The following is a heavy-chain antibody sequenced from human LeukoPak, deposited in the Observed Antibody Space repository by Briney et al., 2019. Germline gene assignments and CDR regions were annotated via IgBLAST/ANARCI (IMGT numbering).Heavy chain of an antibody. J-gene: IGHJ4*02. CDR3: ASGYTYGRIDS. Sequence: SETLSLTCVVYGGSLSNYYWGWIRQPPGKGLEWIGEINHSGSTNYNPSLKSRVAISVDTSKNQFSLKLSSVTAADTALYFCASGYTYGRIDSWGQGTLVTVSS. V-gene: IGHV4-34*01. D-gene: IGHD5-18*01. CDR2: INHSGST. CDR1: GGSLSNYY.